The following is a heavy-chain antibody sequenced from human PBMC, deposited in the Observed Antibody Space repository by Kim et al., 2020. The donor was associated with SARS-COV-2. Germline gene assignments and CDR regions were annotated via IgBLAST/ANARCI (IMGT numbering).Heavy chain of an antibody. CDR1: GFTFSSYA. D-gene: IGHD2-15*01. Sequence: GGSLRLSCAASGFTFSSYAMHWVRQAPGKGLECVAVISYDGSNKYYADSVKGRFTISRDNSKNTLYLQMNSLRAEDTAVYYCARGGDIVVVVAATFHYYGMDVWGQGTTVTVSS. V-gene: IGHV3-30*04. CDR2: ISYDGSNK. J-gene: IGHJ6*02. CDR3: ARGGDIVVVVAATFHYYGMDV.